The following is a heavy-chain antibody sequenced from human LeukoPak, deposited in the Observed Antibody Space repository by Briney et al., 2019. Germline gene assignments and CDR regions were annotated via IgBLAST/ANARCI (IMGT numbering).Heavy chain of an antibody. CDR3: ARGSDFGDY. CDR2: IYNSGST. Sequence: SETLSLTCTVSGGSISSYYRSWIRQPPGKGLEWIGYIYNSGSTNYNPSLKSRVTISVDTSKNQLSMKLSSVTAADAAVYYCARGSDFGDYWGQGTLVTVSS. CDR1: GGSISSYY. D-gene: IGHD4-17*01. V-gene: IGHV4-59*01. J-gene: IGHJ4*02.